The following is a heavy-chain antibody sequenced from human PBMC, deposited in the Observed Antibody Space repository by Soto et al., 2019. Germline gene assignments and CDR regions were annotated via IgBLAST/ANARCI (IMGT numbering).Heavy chain of an antibody. J-gene: IGHJ3*02. D-gene: IGHD6-13*01. V-gene: IGHV2-5*02. Sequence: GSGPTLVNPTQTLTLTCTFSGASLSTSGVAVGWIRQPPGKALEWLAIIFWDDDKRYSPSLKSRLTITKDISKNQVVLTMTNMDPVDTATYYCAHSPHSSSSKGAFDIWGQGTMVTV. CDR3: AHSPHSSSSKGAFDI. CDR2: IFWDDDK. CDR1: GASLSTSGVA.